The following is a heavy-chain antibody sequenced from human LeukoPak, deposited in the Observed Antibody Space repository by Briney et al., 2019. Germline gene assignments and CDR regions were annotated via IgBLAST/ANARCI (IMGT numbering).Heavy chain of an antibody. CDR3: AREVPYYYDSSGYLYAFDI. Sequence: SETLSLTCTVSGGSISSYYWSWTRQPPGKGLEWIGYIYYSGSTNYNPSLKSRVTISVDTSKNQFSLKLSSVTAADTAVYYCAREVPYYYDSSGYLYAFDIWGQGTMVTVSS. CDR2: IYYSGST. J-gene: IGHJ3*02. D-gene: IGHD3-22*01. V-gene: IGHV4-59*01. CDR1: GGSISSYY.